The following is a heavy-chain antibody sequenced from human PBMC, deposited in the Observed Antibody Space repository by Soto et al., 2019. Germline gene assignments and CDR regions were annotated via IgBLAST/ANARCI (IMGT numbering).Heavy chain of an antibody. D-gene: IGHD3-3*01. CDR1: GGSISSGGYY. CDR3: ARGLVDFWSGYYRHYYYGTAP. Sequence: SETLSLTCTVSGGSISSGGYYWSWIRPQPGKGLEWIGYIYYSGITYYNPSLKSRVNISVDTSKNQFYLKLSSVTAADTAVYYCARGLVDFWSGYYRHYYYGTAPGGLVTKVPVCS. V-gene: IGHV4-31*03. J-gene: IGHJ6*01. CDR2: IYYSGIT.